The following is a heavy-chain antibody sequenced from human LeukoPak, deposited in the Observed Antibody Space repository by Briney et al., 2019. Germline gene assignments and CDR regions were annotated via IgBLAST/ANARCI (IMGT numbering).Heavy chain of an antibody. D-gene: IGHD3-22*01. V-gene: IGHV3-53*05. CDR1: GFTVSSNY. Sequence: GGSLRLSCAASGFTVSSNYMSWVRQAPGKGLEWVSVIYSGGSTYYADSVKGRFTISRDNSKNTLYLQMNSLRAEDTAVYYCASLYYYDSSGDDAFDIWGQGTMVTVSS. J-gene: IGHJ3*02. CDR2: IYSGGST. CDR3: ASLYYYDSSGDDAFDI.